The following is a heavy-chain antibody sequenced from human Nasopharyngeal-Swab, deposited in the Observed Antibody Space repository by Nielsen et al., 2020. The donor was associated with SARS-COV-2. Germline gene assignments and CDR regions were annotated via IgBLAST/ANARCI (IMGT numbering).Heavy chain of an antibody. Sequence: RQAPGKGLEWIGSIYYSGSTYCNPSLKSRVTISVDTSKNQFSLKLSSVTAADTAAYYCARLDVSAAGRDYWGQGTLVTVSS. CDR2: IYYSGST. J-gene: IGHJ4*02. V-gene: IGHV4-39*01. CDR3: ARLDVSAAGRDY. D-gene: IGHD6-13*01.